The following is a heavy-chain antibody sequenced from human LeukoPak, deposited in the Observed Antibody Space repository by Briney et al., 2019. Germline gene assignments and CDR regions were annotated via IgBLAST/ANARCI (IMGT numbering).Heavy chain of an antibody. V-gene: IGHV4-61*02. CDR3: ARVFGDGSGLDY. D-gene: IGHD3-10*01. CDR1: GGSISSGSYY. CDR2: IYTSGST. J-gene: IGHJ4*02. Sequence: SETLSLTCTVSGGSISSGSYYWSWIRQPAGKGLEWIGRIYTSGSTNYNPSLKSRVTMSVDTSKNQFSLKLSSVTAADTAVYYCARVFGDGSGLDYWGQGTLVTVSS.